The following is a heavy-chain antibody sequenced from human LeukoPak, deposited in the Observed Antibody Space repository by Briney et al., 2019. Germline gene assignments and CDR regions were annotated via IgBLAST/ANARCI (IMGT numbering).Heavy chain of an antibody. J-gene: IGHJ4*02. Sequence: GASVKVSCKASGYTFTSYYIHWVRQAPGQGLEWMGIINPSGGSTSYAQKFQGRVTMTRDTSTSTVYMDLSSLRSEDTAVYYCARTDDYYDSSGYFDYWGQGTLVTVSS. CDR2: INPSGGST. CDR3: ARTDDYYDSSGYFDY. V-gene: IGHV1-46*01. D-gene: IGHD3-22*01. CDR1: GYTFTSYY.